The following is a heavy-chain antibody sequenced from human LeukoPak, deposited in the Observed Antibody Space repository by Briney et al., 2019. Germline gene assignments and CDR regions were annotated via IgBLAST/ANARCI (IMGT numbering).Heavy chain of an antibody. D-gene: IGHD3-3*01. J-gene: IGHJ6*03. CDR1: GGSIRSYY. Sequence: PSETLSLTCTVSGGSIRSYYWSWIRQPPGKGLEWIGEISHSGSTNYNPSPKSRVTISVDTSKNQFSLKLSSVTAADTAVYYCARGYARFNYYYMDVWDKGTTVTVSS. CDR2: ISHSGST. V-gene: IGHV4-34*01. CDR3: ARGYARFNYYYMDV.